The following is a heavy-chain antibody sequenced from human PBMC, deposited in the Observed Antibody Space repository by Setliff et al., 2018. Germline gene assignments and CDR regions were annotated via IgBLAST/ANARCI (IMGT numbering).Heavy chain of an antibody. V-gene: IGHV3-23*01. D-gene: IGHD2-8*01. J-gene: IGHJ4*02. CDR2: ISGSGSNT. CDR1: GFTFSNYA. Sequence: PGGSLRLSCAASGFTFSNYAMSWVRQAPGKGLEWVSAISGSGSNTFYTDSVTGRFTISRDNSLNTLYLQMNSLRAEDTAVYYCAKNPSGVYATRFDYWGQGTLVTVSS. CDR3: AKNPSGVYATRFDY.